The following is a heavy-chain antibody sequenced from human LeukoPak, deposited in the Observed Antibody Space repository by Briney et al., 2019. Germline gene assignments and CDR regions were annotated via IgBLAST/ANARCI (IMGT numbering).Heavy chain of an antibody. V-gene: IGHV3-30*04. D-gene: IGHD2-2*01. CDR3: ARAGERVGPAASFFDY. CDR1: GFTFSSYA. Sequence: GRSLRLSCAASGFTFSSYAMHWVRQAPGKGLEWVAVISYDGSNKYYADSVKGRFTISRDNSKNTLYLQMNSLRAEERAVDYCARAGERVGPAASFFDYWGQGTLDTVSS. J-gene: IGHJ4*02. CDR2: ISYDGSNK.